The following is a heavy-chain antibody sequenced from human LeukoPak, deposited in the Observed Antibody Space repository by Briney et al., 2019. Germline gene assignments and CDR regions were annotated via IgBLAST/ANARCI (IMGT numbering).Heavy chain of an antibody. D-gene: IGHD6-13*01. CDR1: GFTFTRYG. CDR3: ARDLMGIAYRGAFYY. CDR2: ISGSGDST. V-gene: IGHV3-23*01. J-gene: IGHJ4*02. Sequence: GGSLRLSCAASGFTFTRYGMSWVRQAPGKGLEWVSSISGSGDSTYYADSVKGRFTISRDNSKNTLYLQMNSLRAEDTAVYYCARDLMGIAYRGAFYYWGQGTLVTVSS.